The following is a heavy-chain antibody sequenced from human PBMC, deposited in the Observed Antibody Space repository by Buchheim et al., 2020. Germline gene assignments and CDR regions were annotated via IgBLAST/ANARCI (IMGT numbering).Heavy chain of an antibody. J-gene: IGHJ4*02. D-gene: IGHD3-22*01. V-gene: IGHV3-23*01. CDR2: ISGSDDST. CDR1: GFTFSSYA. CDR3: AKVERFYDTSAYLYYFDY. Sequence: EVQLLESGGGLVQPGGSLRLSCATSGFTFSSYAMNWVRQAPGKGLEWVSTISGSDDSTYYADPVKGRFSISRDNAKNTLHLQMNSLRAEDTAVYYCAKVERFYDTSAYLYYFDYWGQGTL.